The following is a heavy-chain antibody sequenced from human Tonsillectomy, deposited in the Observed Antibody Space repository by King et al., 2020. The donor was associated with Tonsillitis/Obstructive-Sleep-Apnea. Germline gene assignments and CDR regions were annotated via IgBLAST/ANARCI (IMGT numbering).Heavy chain of an antibody. Sequence: DVQLVGSGAEVKKPGESLRISCKGSGYRFTSYWIIWVRQMPGKVLEWMVRIDPSDSYTNYSPSFQGHVTISTDKSISTAYLQWSSLKASDTAMYYCARRQYYYDSSGQGYYYYYYMDVWGKGTTVTVSS. J-gene: IGHJ6*03. CDR3: ARRQYYYDSSGQGYYYYYYMDV. CDR1: GYRFTSYW. CDR2: IDPSDSYT. V-gene: IGHV5-10-1*01. D-gene: IGHD3-22*01.